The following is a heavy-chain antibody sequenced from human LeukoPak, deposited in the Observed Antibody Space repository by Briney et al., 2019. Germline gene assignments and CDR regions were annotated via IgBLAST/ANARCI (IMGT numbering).Heavy chain of an antibody. CDR3: ARGPIAIYYFDY. CDR2: IHPTGGIT. J-gene: IGHJ4*02. D-gene: IGHD3-10*01. V-gene: IGHV1-46*01. Sequence: ASVKVSCKASGYTFTSYYMHWVRQAPGQGLEWMGIIHPTGGITDYAQKFQGRVTMTSDTSTSTVYMEVSSLRSEDTAVYYCARGPIAIYYFDYWGQGTLVTVSS. CDR1: GYTFTSYY.